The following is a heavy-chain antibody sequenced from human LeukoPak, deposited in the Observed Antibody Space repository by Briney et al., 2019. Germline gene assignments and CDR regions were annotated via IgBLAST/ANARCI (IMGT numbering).Heavy chain of an antibody. D-gene: IGHD3-22*01. CDR3: ARRAGDYSHPYDY. Sequence: PGGSLRLSCAASGFTFDDYGMSWFRQAPGKGVEGVSGINWNGGSTGYADSVKGRFTISRDNSKNTLYLQMNSLRAEDTAVYYCARRAGDYSHPYDYWGQGILVTVSS. CDR1: GFTFDDYG. CDR2: INWNGGST. V-gene: IGHV3-20*04. J-gene: IGHJ4*02.